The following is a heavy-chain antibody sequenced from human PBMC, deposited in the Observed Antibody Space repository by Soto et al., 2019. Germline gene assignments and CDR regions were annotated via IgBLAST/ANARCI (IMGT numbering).Heavy chain of an antibody. CDR3: ARHPAGYSWNDACCDP. D-gene: IGHD1-1*01. CDR1: GGSISSYY. J-gene: IGHJ5*02. CDR2: IYYSGST. Sequence: PSETLSLTCTVSGGSISSYYWSWIRQPPGKGLEWIGYIYYSGSTNYNPSLKSRVTISVDTSKNQFSLKLSSVTAADTAVYYCARHPAGYSWNDACCDPWGQGTLVTVSS. V-gene: IGHV4-59*08.